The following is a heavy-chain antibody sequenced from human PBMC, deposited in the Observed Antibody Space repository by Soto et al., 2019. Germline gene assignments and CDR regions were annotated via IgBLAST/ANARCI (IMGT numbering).Heavy chain of an antibody. D-gene: IGHD6-13*01. CDR2: ITSKSTTI. CDR3: ARARVYATGPLDF. J-gene: IGHJ4*02. Sequence: GGSLRLSCAASGFTFTSYSMNWVRQAPGQGLEWVSYITSKSTTIKYADSVKGRFTVSRDNAKNSLYLQLNSLRDEDTAVYYCARARVYATGPLDFWGQGXLVTVYS. CDR1: GFTFTSYS. V-gene: IGHV3-48*02.